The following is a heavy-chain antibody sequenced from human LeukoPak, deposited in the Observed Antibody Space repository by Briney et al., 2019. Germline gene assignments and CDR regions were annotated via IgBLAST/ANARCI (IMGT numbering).Heavy chain of an antibody. Sequence: GGSLSLSCAASGFTFSSYAMSWVRQAPGKGLEWVSAISGSGGSTYYADSVKGRFTISRDNSKNTLYLQMNSPRAEDTAVYYCAKGYYDILTGYYSPFDYWGQGTLVTVSS. CDR2: ISGSGGST. V-gene: IGHV3-23*01. J-gene: IGHJ4*02. CDR1: GFTFSSYA. D-gene: IGHD3-9*01. CDR3: AKGYYDILTGYYSPFDY.